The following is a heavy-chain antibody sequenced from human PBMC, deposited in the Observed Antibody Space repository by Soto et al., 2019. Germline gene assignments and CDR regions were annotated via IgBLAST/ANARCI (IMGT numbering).Heavy chain of an antibody. CDR2: VSYSGST. Sequence: QVQLQESGPGLVKPSETLFVTCTVSGGSTDSLYWSWVRQPPGKGLEWIGYVSYSGSTTYNPSLKSRVIVSIDTSKNQFSLKLTSVTAADTAVYYCARQGYYDLVSGYYLFDYWGQGILVTVSS. V-gene: IGHV4-59*08. CDR1: GGSTDSLY. D-gene: IGHD3-3*01. CDR3: ARQGYYDLVSGYYLFDY. J-gene: IGHJ4*02.